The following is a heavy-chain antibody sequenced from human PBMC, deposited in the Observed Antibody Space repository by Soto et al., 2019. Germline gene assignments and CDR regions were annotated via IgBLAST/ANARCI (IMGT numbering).Heavy chain of an antibody. D-gene: IGHD2-2*01. V-gene: IGHV2-5*02. CDR2: IYWDDDK. J-gene: IGHJ4*02. CDR3: AHIDRYCSSTRCYGYSSSWYPLDY. Sequence: SGPTLVNPTQTLTLTCTFSGFSLSTSGVGVGWIRQPPGKALEWLALIYWDDDKRYSPSLKSRLTITKDTSKNQVVLTMTNMDPVDTATYYCAHIDRYCSSTRCYGYSSSWYPLDYWGQGTLVTVSS. CDR1: GFSLSTSGVG.